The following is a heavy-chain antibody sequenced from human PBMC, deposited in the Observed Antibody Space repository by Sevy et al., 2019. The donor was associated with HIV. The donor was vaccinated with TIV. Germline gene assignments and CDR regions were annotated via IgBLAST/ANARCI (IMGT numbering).Heavy chain of an antibody. D-gene: IGHD6-6*01. CDR1: GFSFSWYW. CDR3: AKDLIAARRLSPIDY. CDR2: IKQDGSEK. V-gene: IGHV3-7*03. J-gene: IGHJ4*02. Sequence: GGSLRLSCAASGFSFSWYWMSWVRQTPEKGLEWVANIKQDGSEKNYVDSVKGRFTISRDNAKNSLYLQMNSLRAEDTAVYYCAKDLIAARRLSPIDYWGQGTLVTVSS.